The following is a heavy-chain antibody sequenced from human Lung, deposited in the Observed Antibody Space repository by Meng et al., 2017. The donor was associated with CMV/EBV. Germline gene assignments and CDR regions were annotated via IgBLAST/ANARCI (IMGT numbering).Heavy chain of an antibody. Sequence: GESXKISCAASGFTFSTFAMSWVRQAPGKGLQWVSVIYSGDDSTYYADSVKGRFTISRDNSKNMLYLQMNSLRAEDSAVYFCAKGKWGGYYYYNGMAGWG. D-gene: IGHD1-26*01. V-gene: IGHV3-23*03. CDR2: IYSGDDST. CDR1: GFTFSTFA. CDR3: AKGKWGGYYYYNGMAG. J-gene: IGHJ6*01.